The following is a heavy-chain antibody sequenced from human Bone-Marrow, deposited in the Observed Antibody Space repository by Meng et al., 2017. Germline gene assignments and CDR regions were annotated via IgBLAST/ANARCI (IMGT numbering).Heavy chain of an antibody. CDR3: AKDRPVPGGSGWYLIFDY. Sequence: GGSLRLSCAASGFTFSSYSMNWVRQAPGKGLEWVSSISSNGLTTYYADSVKGRFTISRDNSKNTLYLQMNSLRAEDTAVYYCAKDRPVPGGSGWYLIFDYWGQGTLVTVSS. J-gene: IGHJ4*02. V-gene: IGHV3-23*01. D-gene: IGHD6-19*01. CDR2: ISSNGLTT. CDR1: GFTFSSYS.